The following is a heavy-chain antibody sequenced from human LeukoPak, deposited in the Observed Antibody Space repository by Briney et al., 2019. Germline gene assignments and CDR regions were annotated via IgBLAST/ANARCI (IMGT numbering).Heavy chain of an antibody. D-gene: IGHD6-13*01. CDR1: GFTFSDYY. CDR2: ISNSGSTK. Sequence: GGSLRLSCAASGFTFSDYYMSWIRQAPGKGLEWLSYISNSGSTKYYADSVKGRFTISRDNAKNSLYLQMNSLRAEDTAVYYCARVHSSSWYDFFDYWGQGTLVTVSS. CDR3: ARVHSSSWYDFFDY. V-gene: IGHV3-11*01. J-gene: IGHJ4*02.